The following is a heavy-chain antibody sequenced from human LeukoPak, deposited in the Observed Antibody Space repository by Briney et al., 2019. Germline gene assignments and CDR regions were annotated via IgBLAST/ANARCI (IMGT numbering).Heavy chain of an antibody. J-gene: IGHJ5*02. CDR3: ARDRFLEWGNWFAP. CDR2: TSYDGSNN. CDR1: GFTFSSYA. V-gene: IGHV3-30-3*01. D-gene: IGHD3-3*01. Sequence: GRSLRLSCAASGFTFSSYAMHWVRQAPGKGLEWAAGTSYDGSNNYYADSAKSRFTISRDNSKNTLYLQMNSLRAEDTAVYYCARDRFLEWGNWFAPWGQGTLVTVSS.